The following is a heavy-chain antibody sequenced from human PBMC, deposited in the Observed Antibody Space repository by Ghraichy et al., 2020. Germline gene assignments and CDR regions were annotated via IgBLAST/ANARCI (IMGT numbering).Heavy chain of an antibody. V-gene: IGHV4-59*01. CDR3: ARTYSSGYYSDY. CDR2: IYYSGSI. Sequence: SETLSLTCTVSGDSISNYYWSWIRQSPGKGLEWIGHIYYSGSINYNPSLKSRVTMSVDTSKNQFSLKLSSVTAADTAVYYCARTYSSGYYSDYWGQGTLVTVSS. J-gene: IGHJ4*02. D-gene: IGHD3-22*01. CDR1: GDSISNYY.